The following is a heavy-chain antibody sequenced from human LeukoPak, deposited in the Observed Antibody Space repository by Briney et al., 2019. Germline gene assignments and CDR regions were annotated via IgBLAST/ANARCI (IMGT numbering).Heavy chain of an antibody. V-gene: IGHV3-53*01. J-gene: IGHJ4*02. Sequence: GGSLRLSWAVSGFTFSSSYMDWVRQAPGKGLGLVFAIYGGGNTYYADSVKGRFTVSRDSSKNTVFLQMSSLRAEDTAVYYCARVLYGGNFAGYWGQGTLVTVSS. D-gene: IGHD4-23*01. CDR3: ARVLYGGNFAGY. CDR2: IYGGGNT. CDR1: GFTFSSSY.